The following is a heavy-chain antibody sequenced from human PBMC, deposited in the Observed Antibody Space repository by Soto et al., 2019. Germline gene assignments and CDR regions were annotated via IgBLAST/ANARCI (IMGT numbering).Heavy chain of an antibody. J-gene: IGHJ5*02. D-gene: IGHD6-6*01. V-gene: IGHV4-59*12. CDR3: ARERPDGARLDP. CDR2: IYYSGST. CDR1: GGSISSYY. Sequence: LSLTCTVSGGSISSYYWSWIRQPPGKGLEWIGYIYYSGSTYYNPSLKSRVTISVDTSKNQFSLKLSSVTAADTAVYYCARERPDGARLDPWGQGTLVTVSS.